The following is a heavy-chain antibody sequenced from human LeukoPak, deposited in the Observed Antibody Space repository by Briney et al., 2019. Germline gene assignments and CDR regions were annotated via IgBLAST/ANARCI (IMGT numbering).Heavy chain of an antibody. CDR3: ARRTILTAPLDY. D-gene: IGHD3-9*01. Sequence: GGSLRLSCAASGFTFSSYGMHWVRQAPGKGLEWVAVISYDGSNKYYADSVKGRFTISRDNSKKTLYLHMNSLRAEDTAVYYCARRTILTAPLDYWGQGTLVTVSP. CDR2: ISYDGSNK. CDR1: GFTFSSYG. J-gene: IGHJ4*02. V-gene: IGHV3-30*03.